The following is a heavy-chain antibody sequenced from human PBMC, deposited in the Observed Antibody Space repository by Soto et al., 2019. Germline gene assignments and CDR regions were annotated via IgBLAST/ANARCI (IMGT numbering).Heavy chain of an antibody. CDR2: IVVGSGNA. J-gene: IGHJ6*02. CDR1: GFTFTSSA. D-gene: IGHD3-10*01. V-gene: IGHV1-58*01. Sequence: GASVKVSCKASGFTFTSSAVQWVRQARGQRLEWIGWIVVGSGNAKYAQKFQERVTITRDMSTSTAYMELSSLRSEDTAVYYCAAWTVRETDYYYYYGMDVWGQGTTVTVSS. CDR3: AAWTVRETDYYYYYGMDV.